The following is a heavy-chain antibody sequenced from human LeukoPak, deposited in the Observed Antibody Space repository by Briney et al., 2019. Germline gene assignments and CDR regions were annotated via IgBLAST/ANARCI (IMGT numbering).Heavy chain of an antibody. Sequence: ASVKVSCKASGYTFTSYGISWVRQAPGQGLEWMGWISAYNGNTNYAQKLQGRVTMTTDTSTSTAYMELRSLRSDDTAVYYCARRGRKRIYYYYGMDVWGQGTTVTVSS. CDR1: GYTFTSYG. CDR2: ISAYNGNT. D-gene: IGHD1-1*01. J-gene: IGHJ6*02. CDR3: ARRGRKRIYYYYGMDV. V-gene: IGHV1-18*01.